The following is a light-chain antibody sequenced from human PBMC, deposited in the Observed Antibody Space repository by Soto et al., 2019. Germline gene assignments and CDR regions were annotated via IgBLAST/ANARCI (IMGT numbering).Light chain of an antibody. V-gene: IGKV1-33*01. J-gene: IGKJ4*01. CDR3: QQYNNWLT. CDR1: QDIGKN. CDR2: GTS. Sequence: DIQMTQSPSSLSVSVGDRVTITCQASQDIGKNLNWYQQKPGKAPKLLIYGTSNLQSGVPSRFSGSGSGTDFTLTISSLQSEDFAVYYCQQYNNWLTFGGGTKVDIK.